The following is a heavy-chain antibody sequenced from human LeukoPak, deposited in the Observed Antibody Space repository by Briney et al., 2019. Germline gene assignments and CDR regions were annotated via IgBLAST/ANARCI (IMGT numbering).Heavy chain of an antibody. CDR3: ARDVTGGSFFDY. V-gene: IGHV4-31*03. CDR2: IYYSGTT. J-gene: IGHJ4*02. Sequence: SQTLSLTCTVSGGSISSGGYYWSWIRQYPGKGLEWIGYIYYSGTTYYNPSLKSRVTMSVDTSKNQFSLKLISVTAADTAVYYCARDVTGGSFFDYWGQGTLVAVSS. CDR1: GGSISSGGYY. D-gene: IGHD1-26*01.